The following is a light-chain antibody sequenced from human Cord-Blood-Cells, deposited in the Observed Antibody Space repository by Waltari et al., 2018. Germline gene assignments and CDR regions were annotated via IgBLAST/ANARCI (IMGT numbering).Light chain of an antibody. J-gene: IGKJ3*01. CDR2: GAS. CDR3: RQYKNWPPFT. V-gene: IGKV3D-15*01. Sequence: EIVMTQSPATLSVSPGERATLPCRARQSVSSNLAGYQQKPGQAPRLLIYGASTRSTGIPARFSGSGSVTVFTLTISSLRSEALAVYYCRQYKNWPPFTFGPGTKGDSK. CDR1: QSVSSN.